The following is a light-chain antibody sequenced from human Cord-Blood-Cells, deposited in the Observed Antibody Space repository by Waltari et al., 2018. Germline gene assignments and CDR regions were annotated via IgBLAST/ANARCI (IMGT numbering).Light chain of an antibody. CDR2: AAS. CDR1: QSISSY. CDR3: QQSYSTPYT. V-gene: IGKV1-39*01. J-gene: IGKJ2*01. Sequence: DIQMTQSPSSLSASVGARVTITCRASQSISSYLNWYQQKPGKTPKLLIYAASSFQSVGPSRFSGSVSGTDFTLTISSLQPVVFATYYCQQSYSTPYTFGQGTKLEIK.